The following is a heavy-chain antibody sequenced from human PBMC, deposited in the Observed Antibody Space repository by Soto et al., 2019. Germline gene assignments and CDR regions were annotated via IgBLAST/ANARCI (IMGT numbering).Heavy chain of an antibody. CDR2: ISSSSSTI. Sequence: GGSLRLSCAASGFTFSSYSMNWVRQAPGKGLEWVSYISSSSSTIYYADSVKGRFTISRDNAKNSLYLQMNSLRAEDTAVYYCARVPAGPYYYDSSGYYYEHWGQGTLVTVSS. D-gene: IGHD3-22*01. V-gene: IGHV3-48*01. CDR1: GFTFSSYS. J-gene: IGHJ4*02. CDR3: ARVPAGPYYYDSSGYYYEH.